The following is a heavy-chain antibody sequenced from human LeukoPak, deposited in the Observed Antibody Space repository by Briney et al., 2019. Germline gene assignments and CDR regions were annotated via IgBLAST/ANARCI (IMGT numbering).Heavy chain of an antibody. J-gene: IGHJ4*02. D-gene: IGHD1-26*01. CDR2: IWYDGNNE. V-gene: IGHV3-33*01. Sequence: GGSLRLSCEASGGTFSTYGMHWVRQAPGNGLEWVAVIWYDGNNENYADSVKGRFTISRDNSNTLYLQMNSLRAEDTAVYYCARDLNVGATWVFDFWGQGTLVTVSS. CDR1: GGTFSTYG. CDR3: ARDLNVGATWVFDF.